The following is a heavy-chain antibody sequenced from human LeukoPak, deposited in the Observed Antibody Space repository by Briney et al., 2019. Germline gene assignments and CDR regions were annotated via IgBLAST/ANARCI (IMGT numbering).Heavy chain of an antibody. J-gene: IGHJ5*02. CDR2: IYHSGST. CDR1: GGSISSSNW. V-gene: IGHV4-4*02. CDR3: ARSEYYYDSSGYYWFDP. Sequence: SETLSLTCAVFGGSISSSNWWSWVRQPPGKGLEWIGEIYHSGSTNYNPSLKSRVTISVDTSKNQFSLKLSSVTAADTAVYYCARSEYYYDSSGYYWFDPWGQGTLVTVSS. D-gene: IGHD3-22*01.